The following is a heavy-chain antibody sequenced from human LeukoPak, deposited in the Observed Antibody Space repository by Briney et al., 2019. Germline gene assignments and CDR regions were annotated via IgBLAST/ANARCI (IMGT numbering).Heavy chain of an antibody. CDR1: VYTFTSYY. Sequence: GASVKVSCKASVYTFTSYYMHWVRQAPGHGLEWVGIINPSGGSTSYAQKFQGRVTMTRDTSTSTVYMELSSLRSEDTAVYYCARGVWRGIADSYYMDVWGKGTTVTVCS. CDR3: ARGVWRGIADSYYMDV. CDR2: INPSGGST. J-gene: IGHJ6*03. D-gene: IGHD6-13*01. V-gene: IGHV1-46*01.